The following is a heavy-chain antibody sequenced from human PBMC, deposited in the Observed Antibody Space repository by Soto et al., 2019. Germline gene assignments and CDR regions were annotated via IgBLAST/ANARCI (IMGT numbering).Heavy chain of an antibody. CDR2: IFSNDEK. J-gene: IGHJ5*02. Sequence: QVTVQESGPVLVKPTETLTLTCTVSGFSLSNAGLGVSWIRQPPGKALEWLAHIFSNDEKSYSTSLKSRLTISKDTSKSQVVLTMTNMDTVDTATYYWASTYSTSWYWFDPWGQGTLVTVAA. CDR3: ASTYSTSWYWFDP. V-gene: IGHV2-26*04. CDR1: GFSLSNAGLG. D-gene: IGHD6-13*01.